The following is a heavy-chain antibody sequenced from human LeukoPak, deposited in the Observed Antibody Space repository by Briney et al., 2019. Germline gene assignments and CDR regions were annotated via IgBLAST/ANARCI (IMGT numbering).Heavy chain of an antibody. Sequence: SETLSLTCAVYGGSFSGYYWSWIRQPPGKGLEWIGEINYSGSTNYNPSLKSRVTISVDTSKNQFSLKLSSVTAADTAVYYCARGVTYYDFWSATMGMFDYWGQGTLVTVSS. D-gene: IGHD3-3*01. V-gene: IGHV4-34*01. J-gene: IGHJ4*02. CDR2: INYSGST. CDR1: GGSFSGYY. CDR3: ARGVTYYDFWSATMGMFDY.